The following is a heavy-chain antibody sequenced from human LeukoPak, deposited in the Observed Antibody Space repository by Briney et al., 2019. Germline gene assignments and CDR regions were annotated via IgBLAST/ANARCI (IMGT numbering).Heavy chain of an antibody. D-gene: IGHD1-14*01. CDR2: ILEDGRIQ. V-gene: IGHV3-30*03. CDR1: EFTFSSYW. J-gene: IGHJ4*02. Sequence: PGGSLRLSCAASEFTFSSYWMNWVRQAPGKGLEWVAVILEDGRIQHYADSVQGRFTISRDNSKNTLFLQMNSLRTEDTAVYFCARVQGGGFRTADYWGQGTLVTVSS. CDR3: ARVQGGGFRTADY.